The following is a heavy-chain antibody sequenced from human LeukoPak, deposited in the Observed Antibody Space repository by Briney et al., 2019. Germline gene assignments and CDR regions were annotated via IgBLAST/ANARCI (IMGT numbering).Heavy chain of an antibody. CDR3: ARDPVGGSTIFDY. CDR1: GDSVSGNSAA. J-gene: IGHJ4*02. Sequence: SQTLSLTCAIYGDSVSGNSAAWNWIRQSPSGGLEWLGRTYYRSKWYYDYAVAVKSRISINPDTSKNQFSLQLSSVTPEDTAVYYCARDPVGGSTIFDYWGQGTLVTVSS. CDR2: TYYRSKWYY. D-gene: IGHD1-26*01. V-gene: IGHV6-1*01.